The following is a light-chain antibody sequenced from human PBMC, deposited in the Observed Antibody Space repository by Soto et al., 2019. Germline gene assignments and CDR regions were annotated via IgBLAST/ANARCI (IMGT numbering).Light chain of an antibody. J-gene: IGKJ1*01. V-gene: IGKV1-5*03. Sequence: DIQMTQSPSTVSAYVGDRVTMTCRASQSINSWLAWYQQKPGKAPKLLIYKTSSLESGVPSRFSGSGSGTEFTLTISSLQPDDSASYYCQQYNTYSRTCGQGTKVDIK. CDR2: KTS. CDR1: QSINSW. CDR3: QQYNTYSRT.